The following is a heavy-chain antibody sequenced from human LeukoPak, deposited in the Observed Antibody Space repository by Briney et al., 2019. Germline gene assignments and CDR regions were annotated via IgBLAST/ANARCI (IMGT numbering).Heavy chain of an antibody. CDR3: ARDEYNSGWYGEAYYYYMDV. J-gene: IGHJ6*03. CDR1: GGSITSNY. CDR2: IYTSGST. Sequence: SETLSLTCSVSGGSITSNYWSWIRQPAGKGLEWIGHIYTSGSTNYNPSLKSRVTMSVDTSNNHFSLRLSSVSAADTAVYYCARDEYNSGWYGEAYYYYMDVWGKGTTVTVSS. D-gene: IGHD6-19*01. V-gene: IGHV4-4*07.